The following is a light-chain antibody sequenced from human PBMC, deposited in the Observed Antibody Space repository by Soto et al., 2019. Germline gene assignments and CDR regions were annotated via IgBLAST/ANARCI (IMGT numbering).Light chain of an antibody. V-gene: IGKV1-12*01. J-gene: IGKJ4*01. CDR1: QVISRW. Sequence: DIQMTQSPSSVSASVGDTVTVSCRASQVISRWLAWYQQKPVRAPNLLIYKASTLQTGVPSRFSGSGSGTDFTLTITSLQPEDFATYYCHQASSFPRSFGEGTKVEIK. CDR2: KAS. CDR3: HQASSFPRS.